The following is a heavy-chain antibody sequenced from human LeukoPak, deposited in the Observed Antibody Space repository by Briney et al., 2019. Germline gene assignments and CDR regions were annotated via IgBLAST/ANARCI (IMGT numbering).Heavy chain of an antibody. CDR3: ARGYSGAYDAFDI. D-gene: IGHD6-25*01. J-gene: IGHJ3*02. CDR1: GFTFSSYS. Sequence: GGSLRLSCAASGFTFSSYSMNWVRQAPGKGLEWVSSISSCSSYIYYADSVKGRFTISRDNAKNSLYLQMNSLRAEDTAVYYCARGYSGAYDAFDIWGQGTMVTVSS. V-gene: IGHV3-21*01. CDR2: ISSCSSYI.